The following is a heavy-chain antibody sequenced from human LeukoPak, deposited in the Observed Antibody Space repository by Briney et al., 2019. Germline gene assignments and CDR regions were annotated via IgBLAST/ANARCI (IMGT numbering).Heavy chain of an antibody. V-gene: IGHV1-2*02. Sequence: ASVKVSCKASGCTFTGYYMHWVRQAPGQGLEWMGWINPNSGGTNYAQKFQGRVTMTRDTSISTAYMELSRLRSDDTAVYYCARGGSSGEWFSHLDYWGQGTLVTVSS. D-gene: IGHD3-3*01. CDR1: GCTFTGYY. CDR3: ARGGSSGEWFSHLDY. J-gene: IGHJ4*02. CDR2: INPNSGGT.